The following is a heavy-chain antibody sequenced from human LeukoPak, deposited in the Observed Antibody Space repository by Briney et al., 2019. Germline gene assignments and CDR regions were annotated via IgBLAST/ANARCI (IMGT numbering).Heavy chain of an antibody. CDR3: ARVGGNIAVADY. V-gene: IGHV5-51*01. CDR1: GYRFTSYW. J-gene: IGHJ4*02. Sequence: GESLKISCKGSGYRFTSYWIGWVRQMPGKGLEWMAIIYPDDSNSRYSPSFQGQVTISADKSISTAYLQWSSLKASDTAMYYCARVGGNIAVADYWGQGTLVTVSS. CDR2: IYPDDSNS. D-gene: IGHD6-19*01.